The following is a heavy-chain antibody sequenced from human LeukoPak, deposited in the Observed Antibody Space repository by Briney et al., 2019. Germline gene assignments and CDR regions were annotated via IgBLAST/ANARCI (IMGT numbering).Heavy chain of an antibody. CDR3: ARGRRSGYQLDY. V-gene: IGHV3-74*01. J-gene: IGHJ4*02. CDR2: INSDGSST. CDR1: GFTFSSYW. D-gene: IGHD3-3*01. Sequence: GGSLRLSCAASGFTFSSYWMHWVRQAPGKGLVWVSRINSDGSSTSYADSVKGRFTISRDNAKNTLCLQMNSLRAEDTAVYYCARGRRSGYQLDYWGQGTLVTVSS.